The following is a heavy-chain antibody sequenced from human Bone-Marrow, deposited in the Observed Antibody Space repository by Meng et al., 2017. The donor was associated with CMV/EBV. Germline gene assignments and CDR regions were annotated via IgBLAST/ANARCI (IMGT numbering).Heavy chain of an antibody. CDR1: SGSISSSSYY. J-gene: IGHJ4*02. D-gene: IGHD1-26*01. CDR3: ARQAGTVVGATGYLDY. Sequence: SETLSLTCTVSSGSISSSSYYWGWIRQPPGKGLEWIGSIYYSGSTYYNPSLKSRVTISVDTSKNQFSLKLSSVTAADTAVYYCARQAGTVVGATGYLDYWGQGTLVTVSS. CDR2: IYYSGST. V-gene: IGHV4-39*01.